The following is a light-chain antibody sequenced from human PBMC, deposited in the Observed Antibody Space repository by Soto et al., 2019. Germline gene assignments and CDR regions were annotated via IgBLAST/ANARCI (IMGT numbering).Light chain of an antibody. CDR3: QQYNNWPPLT. J-gene: IGKJ4*01. V-gene: IGKV3-15*01. CDR1: QSVSSS. Sequence: EIVMTQSPATLSVSPGDRATLSCRASQSVSSSLAWYQQIPGQAPRLLIYVASTRATGIPARLGGGGSGTDFTTAISRLLTKDFAVYDCQQYNNWPPLTFGRGTKVELK. CDR2: VAS.